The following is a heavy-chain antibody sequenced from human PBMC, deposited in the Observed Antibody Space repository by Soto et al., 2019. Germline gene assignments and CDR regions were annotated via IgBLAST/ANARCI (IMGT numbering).Heavy chain of an antibody. J-gene: IGHJ6*02. CDR3: AKDPPWTVGPLAMDV. Sequence: GGSLRLSCVASGFTFTTHAMSWVRQSPGKGLEWVSTFSGSGGNIYYAEAVKGRLTISRDDSRNTLYLQMNSLRVEDTAVYYCAKDPPWTVGPLAMDVWGQGTTVTVSS. CDR2: FSGSGGNI. CDR1: GFTFTTHA. V-gene: IGHV3-23*01. D-gene: IGHD3-10*01.